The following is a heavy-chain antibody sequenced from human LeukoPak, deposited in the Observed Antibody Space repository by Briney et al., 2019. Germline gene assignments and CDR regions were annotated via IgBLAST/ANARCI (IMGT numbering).Heavy chain of an antibody. V-gene: IGHV1-18*01. D-gene: IGHD6-13*01. CDR1: GYTFTSYG. CDR3: TRDPTFPAGYTSTPEDY. J-gene: IGHJ4*02. Sequence: ASVKVSCKASGYTFTSYGISWVRQAPGQGLEWMGWISAYNGNTIYAQKLQGRVTMTTDTSTSTAYMELRSLTSDDTAMYYCTRDPTFPAGYTSTPEDYWGQGTLVTIFS. CDR2: ISAYNGNT.